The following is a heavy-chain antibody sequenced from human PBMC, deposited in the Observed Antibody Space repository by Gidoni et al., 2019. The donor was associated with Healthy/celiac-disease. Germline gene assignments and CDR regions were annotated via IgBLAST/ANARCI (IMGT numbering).Heavy chain of an antibody. D-gene: IGHD2-21*02. J-gene: IGHJ2*01. CDR3: AKDGGRGGGNSWYFDL. V-gene: IGHV3-23*01. CDR2: ISGSGGST. CDR1: GFTFRSYA. Sequence: EVQLLESGGGLVQPGGSLRLSCAASGFTFRSYAMSWVRQAPGKWLEWVSAISGSGGSTYYADSVKGRFTISRDNSKNTLYLQMNSLRAEDTAVYYCAKDGGRGGGNSWYFDLWGRGTLVTVSS.